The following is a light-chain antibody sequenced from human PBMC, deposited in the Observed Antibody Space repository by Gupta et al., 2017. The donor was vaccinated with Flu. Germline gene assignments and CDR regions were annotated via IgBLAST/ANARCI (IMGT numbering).Light chain of an antibody. V-gene: IGKV3-20*01. Sequence: ETSPLSSRASQISSSLYLAWHQQKPGQAPMLLIYGSSTRATSIPDRFSGSGSGTDFTLSISRLEPEYCAVYYCQQYSGSPATFGGGTKVEI. CDR2: GSS. CDR1: QISSSLY. J-gene: IGKJ4*01. CDR3: QQYSGSPAT.